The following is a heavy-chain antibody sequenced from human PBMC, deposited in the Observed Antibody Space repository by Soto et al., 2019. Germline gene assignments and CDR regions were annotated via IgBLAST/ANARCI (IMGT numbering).Heavy chain of an antibody. CDR2: ISASNDNT. CDR1: GYTFTTYG. J-gene: IGHJ4*02. Sequence: ASVKVSCKASGYTFTTYGISWVRQAPGQGLEWMGWISASNDNTNYAQKLQGRVAMTTDTSTSTAYMELRSLGSDDTAMYYCARDTGSSSWYYFFDYWGQGTLVTVSS. D-gene: IGHD6-13*01. V-gene: IGHV1-18*01. CDR3: ARDTGSSSWYYFFDY.